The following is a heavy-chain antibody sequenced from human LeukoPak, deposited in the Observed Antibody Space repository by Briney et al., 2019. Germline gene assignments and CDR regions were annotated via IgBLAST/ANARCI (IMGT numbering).Heavy chain of an antibody. CDR2: ISAYNGNT. CDR1: GYTFSSYG. D-gene: IGHD3-10*01. CDR3: ARAPSLLLGFRERYYFDY. V-gene: IGHV1-18*01. Sequence: GAPVKVSCTASGYTFSSYGIRWVPQAPGQGLEWMGWISAYNGNTKYAQKLQGRVTMTTDTSTSTAYMELSSLRSEDTAVYYCARAPSLLLGFRERYYFDYWGQGTLVTVSS. J-gene: IGHJ4*02.